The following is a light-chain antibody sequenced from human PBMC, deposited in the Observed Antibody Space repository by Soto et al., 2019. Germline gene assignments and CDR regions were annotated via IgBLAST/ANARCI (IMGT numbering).Light chain of an antibody. CDR2: LGS. CDR1: QSLLYSNGNNY. J-gene: IGKJ4*01. V-gene: IGKV2-28*01. CDR3: MQGLQPPLI. Sequence: DIVLTQSPVSLPVTPGEAASISCRSSQSLLYSNGNNYLDWYLQKPGQSPQLLIYLGSNRAFGVLDRFSGSVSGTDFTLKISRVEAEDVGVYSCMQGLQPPLIFGGGTNVEIK.